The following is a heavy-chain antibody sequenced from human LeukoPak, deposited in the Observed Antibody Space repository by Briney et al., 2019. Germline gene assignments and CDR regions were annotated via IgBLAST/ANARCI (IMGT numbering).Heavy chain of an antibody. CDR1: GFTFSSYG. V-gene: IGHV3-30*18. CDR3: AKAGPLRFLEWSAMDV. J-gene: IGHJ6*03. Sequence: GGSLRLSCAASGFTFSSYGMHWVRQAPGKGLEWVAVISYDGSNKYYADSVKGRFTVSRDNSKNTLYLQMNSLRAEDTAVYYCAKAGPLRFLEWSAMDVWGKGTTVTVSS. CDR2: ISYDGSNK. D-gene: IGHD3-3*01.